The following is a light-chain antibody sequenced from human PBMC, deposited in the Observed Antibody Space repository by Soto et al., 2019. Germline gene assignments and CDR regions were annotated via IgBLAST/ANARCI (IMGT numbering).Light chain of an antibody. CDR3: CSYAGSYTFVV. V-gene: IGLV2-11*01. CDR1: SSDVGGYNY. J-gene: IGLJ1*01. CDR2: DVS. Sequence: QSVLTQPRSVSGSPGQSVIISCTGTSSDVGGYNYVSWYQQHPGKAPKLMIYDVSKRPSGVPDRFSGSKSGNTASLTISGLQAEDEADYYCCSYAGSYTFVVFGTGTKVTVL.